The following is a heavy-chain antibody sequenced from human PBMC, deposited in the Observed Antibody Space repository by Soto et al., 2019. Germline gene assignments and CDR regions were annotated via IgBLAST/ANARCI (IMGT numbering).Heavy chain of an antibody. CDR1: GGSFSSYY. V-gene: IGHV4-59*01. CDR3: ARGAAYGSSPYYYYYYMDV. CDR2: FYYSGGS. J-gene: IGHJ6*03. Sequence: SETLSLTCTVSGGSFSSYYWSWIRQSPGMGLEWIGYFYYSGGSNYNPSLKSRVTISVDTSKNQFSLKLSSVTAADTAVYYCARGAAYGSSPYYYYYYMDVWGKGTTVTVSS. D-gene: IGHD3-10*01.